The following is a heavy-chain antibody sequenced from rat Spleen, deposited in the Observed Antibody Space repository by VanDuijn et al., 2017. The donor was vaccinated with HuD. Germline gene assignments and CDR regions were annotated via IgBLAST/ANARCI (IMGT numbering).Heavy chain of an antibody. V-gene: IGHV5-29*01. CDR2: INYDGRST. CDR3: ARLGGLRSWFAY. Sequence: EVQLVDHGGALVPPGRSLKLSCAPSGFTFSIYGMAWVRQAPTKGLEWVATINYDGRSTFYRDSVRARFTISRDNSKNTLYLQMDSLQSEDTATYYCARLGGLRSWFAYWGQGTLVTVSS. D-gene: IGHD4-3*01. CDR1: GFTFSIYG. J-gene: IGHJ3*01.